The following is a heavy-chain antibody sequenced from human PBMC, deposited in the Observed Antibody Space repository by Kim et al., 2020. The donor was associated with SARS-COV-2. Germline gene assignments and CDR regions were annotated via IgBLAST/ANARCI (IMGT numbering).Heavy chain of an antibody. V-gene: IGHV4-61*01. CDR1: GGSVSSGSYY. CDR3: ARGTGTTFL. J-gene: IGHJ4*02. CDR2: IYNSGST. D-gene: IGHD1-7*01. Sequence: SETLSLTCTVSGGSVSSGSYYWSWIRQPPGKGLERIGYIYNSGSTNYNPSLKSRVTISVDTSKNQFSLKLSSVTAADTAVYYCARGTGTTFLWGQGTLVTVSS.